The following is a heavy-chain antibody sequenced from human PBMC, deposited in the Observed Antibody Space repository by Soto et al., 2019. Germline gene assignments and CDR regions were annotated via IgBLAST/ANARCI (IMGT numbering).Heavy chain of an antibody. Sequence: QVQLVQSGAEVKKPGASVKVSCKASGYTFTSHGISWVRQAPGQGLEWMGWISAYNGNTNYAQKLQGRVTMTTDTSTSTAYMELRSLRSDDTAVYYCARASLADYYYYYGMDVWGQGTTVTVSS. CDR3: ARASLADYYYYYGMDV. D-gene: IGHD6-6*01. J-gene: IGHJ6*02. V-gene: IGHV1-18*01. CDR2: ISAYNGNT. CDR1: GYTFTSHG.